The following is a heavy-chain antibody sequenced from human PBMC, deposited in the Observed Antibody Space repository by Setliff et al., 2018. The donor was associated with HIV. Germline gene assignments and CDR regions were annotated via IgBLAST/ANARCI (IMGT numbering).Heavy chain of an antibody. CDR2: VFDSGST. V-gene: IGHV4-59*11. CDR3: ARVEAPRGWEFRGPIDY. CDR1: GASMRSQY. Sequence: SETLSLTCTVSGASMRSQYWNWIRQSPGKGLEWIGFVFDSGSTNYNPSLKSRVTMSLDTSKNQFSLILRSVTAADSAVYYCARVEAPRGWEFRGPIDYWGRGTLVTVSS. J-gene: IGHJ4*02. D-gene: IGHD3-10*01.